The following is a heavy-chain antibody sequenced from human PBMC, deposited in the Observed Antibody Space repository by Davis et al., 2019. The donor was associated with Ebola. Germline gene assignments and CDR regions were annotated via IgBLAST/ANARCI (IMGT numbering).Heavy chain of an antibody. CDR2: IYYSGRT. V-gene: IGHV4-39*01. D-gene: IGHD3-10*01. J-gene: IGHJ4*02. CDR3: ARHQGSYYAGIEY. Sequence: SETLSLTCTVSGDSISSSNYYWGWIRQPPGKGLEWIGSIYYSGRTYYNPSLKSRVTISIDTSRNQFSLKLSSVTAADTAVYYCARHQGSYYAGIEYWGQGTLVTVSS. CDR1: GDSISSSNYY.